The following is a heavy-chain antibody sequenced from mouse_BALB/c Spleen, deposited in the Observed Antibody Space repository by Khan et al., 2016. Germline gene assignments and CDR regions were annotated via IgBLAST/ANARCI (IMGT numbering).Heavy chain of an antibody. D-gene: IGHD1-1*01. CDR3: ARDYYGSSYFDY. Sequence: EVQLQESGPDLVKPSQSLSLTCTVTGYSITSDYAWNWIRQFPGNKLEWMGYISYSGSTSYNPSLKSRISITRDTSKNQFFLQLNSVTTEDTATYYCARDYYGSSYFDYWGQGTTLTVSS. J-gene: IGHJ2*01. V-gene: IGHV3-2*02. CDR2: ISYSGST. CDR1: GYSITSDYA.